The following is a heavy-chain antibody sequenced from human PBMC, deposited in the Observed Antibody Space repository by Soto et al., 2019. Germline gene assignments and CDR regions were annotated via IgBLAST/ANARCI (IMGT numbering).Heavy chain of an antibody. CDR2: ISTYNGNT. V-gene: IGHV1-18*01. CDR3: ARGPTDYYDNSGNYFLDY. D-gene: IGHD3-22*01. CDR1: GYTFTTYG. J-gene: IGHJ4*02. Sequence: QVQLVQSGAEVKKPGASVKVSCKASGYTFTTYGMSWVRQAPGQGLDWMGWISTYNGNTKYAERLQGRVTMTTETTTSTAYMELRSLRCDDTAVYYCARGPTDYYDNSGNYFLDYWGQGTLVTVSS.